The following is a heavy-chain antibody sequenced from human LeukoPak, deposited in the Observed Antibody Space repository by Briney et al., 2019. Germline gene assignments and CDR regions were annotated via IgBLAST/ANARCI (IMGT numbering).Heavy chain of an antibody. V-gene: IGHV3-21*01. CDR3: ARDAGYDNKAFDI. CDR2: ISSSSSYI. CDR1: GFTFSSYS. Sequence: TGGSLRLSCAASGFTFSSYSMNWVRQAPGKGLEWVSSISSSSSYIYYADSVKGRFTISRDNAKNSLYLQMNSLRAEDTAVCYCARDAGYDNKAFDIWGQGTMVTVSS. D-gene: IGHD3-9*01. J-gene: IGHJ3*02.